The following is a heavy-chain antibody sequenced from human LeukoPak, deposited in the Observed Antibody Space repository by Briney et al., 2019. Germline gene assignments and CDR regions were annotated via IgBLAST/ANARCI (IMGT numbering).Heavy chain of an antibody. CDR2: IRYDGSNK. J-gene: IGHJ6*03. D-gene: IGHD5-12*01. CDR1: GFTFSSYG. CDR3: AKGGGYEAQYYYYLDV. V-gene: IGHV3-30*02. Sequence: HPGGSLRLSCAASGFTFSSYGMYWVRQAPGKGLEWVAFIRYDGSNKYYADSVKGRFTISRDNSKNTLYLQMKSLRAEDTAVYYCAKGGGYEAQYYYYLDVWGKRTTVIISS.